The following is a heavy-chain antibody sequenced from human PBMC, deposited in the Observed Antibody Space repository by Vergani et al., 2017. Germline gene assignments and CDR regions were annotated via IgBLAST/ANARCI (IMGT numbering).Heavy chain of an antibody. Sequence: EVQLVESGGGLVKPGGSLRLSCAASGFTFSSYSMNWVRQAPGKGLEWVSSISSSSYIYYADSVKGRFTISRDNAKNSLYLQMNSLRAEDTAVYYCARTPRRRGYSYGFDPWGQGTLVTVSS. CDR2: ISSSSYI. CDR3: ARTPRRRGYSYGFDP. V-gene: IGHV3-21*01. D-gene: IGHD5-18*01. CDR1: GFTFSSYS. J-gene: IGHJ5*02.